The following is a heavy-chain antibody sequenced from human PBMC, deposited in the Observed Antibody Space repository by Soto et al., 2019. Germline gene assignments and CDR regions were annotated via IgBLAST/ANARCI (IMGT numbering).Heavy chain of an antibody. D-gene: IGHD2-15*01. V-gene: IGHV3-48*01. CDR2: ISGSGTTI. CDR3: ARCSGGTCYSHAFDL. J-gene: IGHJ3*01. Sequence: GGSLRLSCAASGFTFSSYSMNWVRQAPGKGLEWVSYISGSGTTIYYVDSVKGRFTISRDNAQNSLYLQMNSLRAEDTAVYYCARCSGGTCYSHAFDLWGPGTMVTVSS. CDR1: GFTFSSYS.